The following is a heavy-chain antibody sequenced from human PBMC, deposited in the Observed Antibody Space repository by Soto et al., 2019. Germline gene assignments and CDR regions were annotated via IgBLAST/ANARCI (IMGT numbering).Heavy chain of an antibody. Sequence: GVSLRLSCAASGFTFSSYAMSWVRQAPGKGLEWVSAISGSGGSTYYADSVKGRFTISRDNSKNTLYLQMNSLRAEDTAVYYCAKDRYCTDGLCYRYGYGMDVWGHGTTVTVSS. J-gene: IGHJ6*02. CDR3: AKDRYCTDGLCYRYGYGMDV. CDR1: GFTFSSYA. D-gene: IGHD2-8*01. CDR2: ISGSGGST. V-gene: IGHV3-23*01.